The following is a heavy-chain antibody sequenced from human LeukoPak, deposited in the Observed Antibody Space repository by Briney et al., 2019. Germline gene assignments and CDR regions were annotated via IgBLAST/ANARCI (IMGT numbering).Heavy chain of an antibody. V-gene: IGHV3-53*01. D-gene: IGHD2-15*01. CDR2: IYSGGST. Sequence: PGGSLRLSCAAPGFTVSSNYMSWVRQAPGKGLEWVSVIYSGGSTYYADSVKGRFTISRDNSKNTLYLQMNSLRAEDTAVYYCARAGLYCSGGSCYHFDYWGQGTLVTVSS. CDR1: GFTVSSNY. J-gene: IGHJ4*02. CDR3: ARAGLYCSGGSCYHFDY.